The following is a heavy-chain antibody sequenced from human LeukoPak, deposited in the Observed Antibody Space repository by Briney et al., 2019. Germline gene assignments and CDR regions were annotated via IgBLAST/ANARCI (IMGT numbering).Heavy chain of an antibody. CDR2: IYHSGST. CDR3: ARDLTDTAMVSLYYFDY. CDR1: GGSISSGGYY. J-gene: IGHJ4*02. V-gene: IGHV4-30-2*01. Sequence: SQTLSLTCTVSGGSISSGGYYWSWIRQPPGKGLEWIGYIYHSGSTYYNPSLKSRVTISVDRSKNQFSLKLSSVTAADTAVYYCARDLTDTAMVSLYYFDYWGQGTLVAVSS. D-gene: IGHD5-18*01.